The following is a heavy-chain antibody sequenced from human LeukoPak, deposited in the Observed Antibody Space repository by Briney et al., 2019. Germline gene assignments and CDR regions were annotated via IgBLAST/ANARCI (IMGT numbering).Heavy chain of an antibody. V-gene: IGHV3-33*01. D-gene: IGHD6-13*01. CDR2: IWYDGSDK. Sequence: GRALRLSCAASGFTFSDYGMHWVRQAPGKGLEWVALIWYDGSDKYYAGSVKGRFTISRDNSKNTLFLQMNSLRTDDTAVYYCARRSIAAAASLDYWGQGTLVTVSS. J-gene: IGHJ4*02. CDR3: ARRSIAAAASLDY. CDR1: GFTFSDYG.